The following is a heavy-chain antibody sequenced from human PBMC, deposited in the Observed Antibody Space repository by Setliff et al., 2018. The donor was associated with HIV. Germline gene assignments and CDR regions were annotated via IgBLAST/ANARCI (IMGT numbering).Heavy chain of an antibody. V-gene: IGHV4-34*01. D-gene: IGHD5-18*01. CDR2: INDSGST. CDR3: ARYDGYKVSFDN. Sequence: PSETLSLTCGVYGGSLSDYYWNWIRQPPGKGLEWIAEINDSGSTNYNPSLKSRATISVDTSQNQLSLKLSSVTAADTAMYYCARYDGYKVSFDNWGPGTLVTV. CDR1: GGSLSDYY. J-gene: IGHJ4*02.